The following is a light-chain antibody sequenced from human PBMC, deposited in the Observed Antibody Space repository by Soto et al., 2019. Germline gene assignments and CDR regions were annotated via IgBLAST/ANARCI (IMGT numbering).Light chain of an antibody. CDR1: SSDVGGYNY. CDR3: SSYTTSSTYV. CDR2: EVS. V-gene: IGLV2-14*01. Sequence: QYALTQPASVCGSPGQSITISCTGTSSDVGGYNYVSWYQQDPGKAPKLMIYEVSYRPSGVSNRFSASKSGNTASLTISGLQAEDEADYYCSSYTTSSTYVFGTGTKVTVL. J-gene: IGLJ1*01.